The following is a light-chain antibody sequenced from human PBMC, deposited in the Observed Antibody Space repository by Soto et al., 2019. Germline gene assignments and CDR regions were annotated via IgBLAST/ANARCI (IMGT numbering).Light chain of an antibody. Sequence: EIVMTQSPATLSVSPGERATLSCRASQSVSSNLAWYQQKPGQARRLLIYGASTRATGIPARFSGSGSGTEFTLTISSLQSEDFAVYYCQQYNNWPGTFGQGTKAEIK. CDR2: GAS. J-gene: IGKJ1*01. CDR3: QQYNNWPGT. V-gene: IGKV3-15*01. CDR1: QSVSSN.